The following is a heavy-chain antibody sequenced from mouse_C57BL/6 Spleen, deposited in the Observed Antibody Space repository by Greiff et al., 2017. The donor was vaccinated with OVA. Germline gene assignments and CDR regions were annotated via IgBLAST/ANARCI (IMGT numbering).Heavy chain of an antibody. CDR1: GYTFTSYW. D-gene: IGHD1-1*01. J-gene: IGHJ1*03. CDR3: ANYYGSSYRYFDV. CDR2: IDPSDSYT. Sequence: QVQLKQPGAELVKPGASVKLSCKASGYTFTSYWMQWVKQRPGQGLEWIGEIDPSDSYTNYNQKFKGKATLTVDTSSSTAYMQLSSLTSEDSAVYYCANYYGSSYRYFDVWGTGTTVTVSS. V-gene: IGHV1-50*01.